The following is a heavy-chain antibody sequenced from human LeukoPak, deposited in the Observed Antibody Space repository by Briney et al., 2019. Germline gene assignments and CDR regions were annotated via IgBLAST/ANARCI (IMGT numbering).Heavy chain of an antibody. V-gene: IGHV3-48*04. J-gene: IGHJ6*02. CDR1: GFIFSDYN. Sequence: PGGSLRLSCEASGFIFSDYNMNWVRQAPGKGLEWLSFIDSSSSTIYYADSVKGRFTISRDNAKNSLYLQMKSLRAEDTAVYYCARDQLVVGGLHYNYGMDVWGQGTTVTVSS. CDR3: ARDQLVVGGLHYNYGMDV. CDR2: IDSSSSTI. D-gene: IGHD1-26*01.